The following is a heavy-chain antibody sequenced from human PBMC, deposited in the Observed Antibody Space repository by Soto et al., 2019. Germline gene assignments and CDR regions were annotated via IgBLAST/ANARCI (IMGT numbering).Heavy chain of an antibody. Sequence: SETLSLTCTVSGGSISSYYWSWIRQPPGKGLEWIGSIYYSGSTYYNPSLKSRVTMSVDTSRNQFSLILSSMTAADTAVFYCASVSIVAGREGFDYWGQGTPVTVSS. D-gene: IGHD5-12*01. CDR3: ASVSIVAGREGFDY. CDR2: IYYSGST. CDR1: GGSISSYY. V-gene: IGHV4-59*04. J-gene: IGHJ4*02.